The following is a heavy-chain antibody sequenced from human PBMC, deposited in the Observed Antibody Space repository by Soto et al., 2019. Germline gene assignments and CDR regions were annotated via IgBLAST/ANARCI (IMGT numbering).Heavy chain of an antibody. J-gene: IGHJ6*02. V-gene: IGHV4-34*01. D-gene: IGHD3-3*01. CDR1: GGSFSGYY. Sequence: SETLSLTCAVYGGSFSGYYWSWIRQPPGKGLEWIGEINHSGSTNYNPSLKSRVTISVDTSKNQFSLKLSSVTAADTAVYYCARAGDTIFGVVIPYYYGMDVWGQGTTVTVSS. CDR2: INHSGST. CDR3: ARAGDTIFGVVIPYYYGMDV.